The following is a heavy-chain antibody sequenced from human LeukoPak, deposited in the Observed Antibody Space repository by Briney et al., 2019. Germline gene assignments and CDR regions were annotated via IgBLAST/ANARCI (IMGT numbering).Heavy chain of an antibody. CDR3: ARDWSYYGSGSTL. J-gene: IGHJ4*02. Sequence: GGSLRLSCAASGFTFSSYSMNWVRQAPGKGLEWVSSISSSSSYIYYADSVKGRFTISRDNAKNSLYLQMNRLRAEDTAVCYCARDWSYYGSGSTLWGQGTLVTVSS. V-gene: IGHV3-21*01. CDR1: GFTFSSYS. CDR2: ISSSSSYI. D-gene: IGHD3-10*01.